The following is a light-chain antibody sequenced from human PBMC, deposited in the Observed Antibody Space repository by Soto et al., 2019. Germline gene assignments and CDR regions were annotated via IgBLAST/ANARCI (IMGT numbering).Light chain of an antibody. CDR3: AAWDDSLSGDV. CDR2: RNN. V-gene: IGLV1-47*01. Sequence: QSVLTQPPSASGTPGQKVTISCSGSSSNIGDNYVYWHQQLPGTAPKLLIYRNNQRPSGVPDRFSGSRSGTSASLAISGLRSEDEADYYCAAWDDSLSGDVFGPGTKLTVL. J-gene: IGLJ1*01. CDR1: SSNIGDNY.